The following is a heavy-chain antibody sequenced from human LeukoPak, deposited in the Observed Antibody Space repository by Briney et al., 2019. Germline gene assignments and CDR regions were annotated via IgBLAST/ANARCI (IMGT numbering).Heavy chain of an antibody. CDR1: GYTFTSYD. CDR3: ARLITGYSSSWYEDFDY. CDR2: MNPNSGNT. D-gene: IGHD6-13*01. Sequence: ASVKVSCKASGYTFTSYDINWVRQATGQGLEWMGWMNPNSGNTGYAQKFQGRVTMTRNTSISTAYMELSSLRSEDTAVYYCARLITGYSSSWYEDFDYWGQGTLVTVSS. V-gene: IGHV1-8*01. J-gene: IGHJ4*02.